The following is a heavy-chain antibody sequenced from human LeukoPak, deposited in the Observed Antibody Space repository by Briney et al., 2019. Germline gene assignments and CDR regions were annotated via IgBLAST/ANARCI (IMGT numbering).Heavy chain of an antibody. Sequence: PSETLSLTCAVYGGSFSGYYWSWIRQPPGKGLEWIGEINHSGSTNYNPSLKSRVTISVDKSKNQFSLKLSSVTAADTAVYYCASRASNWFDPWGQGTLVTVSS. CDR1: GGSFSGYY. CDR3: ASRASNWFDP. CDR2: INHSGST. V-gene: IGHV4-34*01. J-gene: IGHJ5*02.